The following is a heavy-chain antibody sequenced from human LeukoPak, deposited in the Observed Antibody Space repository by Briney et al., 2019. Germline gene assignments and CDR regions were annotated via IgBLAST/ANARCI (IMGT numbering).Heavy chain of an antibody. Sequence: SETLSLTCAVYGGSFSGYYWSWIRQPPGKGLEWIGEINHSGSTNYNPSLKSRVTISVDTSKNQFSLKLSSVTAADTAVYYCARDDAAAAYYYYMDVWGKGTTVTVSS. CDR1: GGSFSGYY. CDR3: ARDDAAAAYYYYMDV. V-gene: IGHV4-34*01. D-gene: IGHD6-13*01. J-gene: IGHJ6*03. CDR2: INHSGST.